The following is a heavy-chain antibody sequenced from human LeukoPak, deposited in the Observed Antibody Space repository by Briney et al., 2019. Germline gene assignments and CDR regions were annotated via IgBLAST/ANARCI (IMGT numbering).Heavy chain of an antibody. J-gene: IGHJ6*04. CDR1: GFTFSNAW. CDR3: TRGVVPAELYYYYGMDV. V-gene: IGHV3-49*04. CDR2: IRSKAYGGTT. D-gene: IGHD2-2*01. Sequence: GGSLRLSCAASGFTFSNAWMSWVRQAPGKGLEWVGFIRSKAYGGTTEYAASVKGRFTISRDDSKSIAYLQMNSLKTEDTAVYYCTRGVVPAELYYYYGMDVWGKGTTVTVSS.